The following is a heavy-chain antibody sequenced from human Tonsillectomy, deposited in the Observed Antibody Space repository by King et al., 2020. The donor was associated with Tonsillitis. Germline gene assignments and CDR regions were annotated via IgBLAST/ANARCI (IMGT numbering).Heavy chain of an antibody. CDR2: IYYSGST. CDR1: GGSISSYY. J-gene: IGHJ4*02. D-gene: IGHD3-10*01. CDR3: ARHRVLWFGELSHFDY. Sequence: QLQESGPGLVKPSETLSLTCTVSGGSISSYYWSWIRQPPGKGLEWIGYIYYSGSTNYNPSPKSRVTISVDTSKNQFSLKLSSVTAADTAVYYCARHRVLWFGELSHFDYWGQGTLVTVSS. V-gene: IGHV4-59*08.